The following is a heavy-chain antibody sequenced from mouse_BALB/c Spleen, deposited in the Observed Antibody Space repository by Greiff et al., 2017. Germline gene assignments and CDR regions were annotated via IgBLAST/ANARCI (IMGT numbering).Heavy chain of an antibody. Sequence: VQLQQSGAELVKPGASVKLSCTASGFNFKDTYMHWVKQRPEQGLEWIGRIDPANGNTKYDPKFQGKATITADTSSNTAYLQLSSLTSEDTAVYYCALYRYDEGGYWGQGTSVTVSS. CDR1: GFNFKDTY. CDR2: IDPANGNT. D-gene: IGHD2-14*01. V-gene: IGHV14-3*02. CDR3: ALYRYDEGGY. J-gene: IGHJ4*01.